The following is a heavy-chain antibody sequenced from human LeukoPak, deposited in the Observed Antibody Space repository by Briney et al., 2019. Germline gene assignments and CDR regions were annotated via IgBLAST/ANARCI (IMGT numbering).Heavy chain of an antibody. J-gene: IGHJ5*02. Sequence: GGSLRLSCAASGFTFSSYAMSWVRQAPGKGLEWVSAISGSGGSTYYADSVKGRFTISRDNSKNTLYLQMNSLRAEDTAVYYCAKGLKYSSGWYLNWFDPWGQGTLVTVSS. V-gene: IGHV3-23*01. CDR1: GFTFSSYA. CDR2: ISGSGGST. CDR3: AKGLKYSSGWYLNWFDP. D-gene: IGHD6-19*01.